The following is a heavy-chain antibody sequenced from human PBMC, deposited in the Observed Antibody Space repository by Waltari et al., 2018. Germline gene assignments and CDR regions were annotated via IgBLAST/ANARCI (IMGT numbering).Heavy chain of an antibody. D-gene: IGHD1-26*01. CDR2: IYYSGNT. J-gene: IGHJ4*02. CDR3: ARGSVGATWHY. CDR1: GGSISSSSYY. Sequence: QLQLQESGPGLVKPSETLSLTCTVSGGSISSSSYYWGWIRQPPGKGLEWIGSIYYSGNTYYNPSLKSRVTISVDTSKNQFSLKLSSVTAADTAVYYCARGSVGATWHYWGQGTLVTVSS. V-gene: IGHV4-39*07.